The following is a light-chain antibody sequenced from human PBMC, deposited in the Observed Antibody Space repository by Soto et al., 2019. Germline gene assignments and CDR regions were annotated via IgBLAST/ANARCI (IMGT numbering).Light chain of an antibody. CDR3: QQYNDYSAWT. Sequence: EFVLTQSPGTLSLSPGERATLSCRASQTVRNNYLAWYQQKPGQAPRLLIYDASSRATGIPDRFSGGGSGTDFTLTISRLEPEDFATYYCQQYNDYSAWTFGQGTKVEIK. V-gene: IGKV3-20*01. CDR2: DAS. J-gene: IGKJ1*01. CDR1: QTVRNNY.